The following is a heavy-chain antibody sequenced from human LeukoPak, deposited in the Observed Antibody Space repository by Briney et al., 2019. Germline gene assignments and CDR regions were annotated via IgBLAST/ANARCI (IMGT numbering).Heavy chain of an antibody. CDR1: GFTFSSYW. Sequence: PGGSLRLSCAASGFTFSSYWMSWVRQAPGKGLEWVANIKQDGSEKYYVDSVKGRFTISRDNAKNSLYLQMNSLRAEDTAVYYCARMGGYGDPYYYGMDVWGQGTTVTVSS. CDR2: IKQDGSEK. V-gene: IGHV3-7*01. D-gene: IGHD4-17*01. CDR3: ARMGGYGDPYYYGMDV. J-gene: IGHJ6*02.